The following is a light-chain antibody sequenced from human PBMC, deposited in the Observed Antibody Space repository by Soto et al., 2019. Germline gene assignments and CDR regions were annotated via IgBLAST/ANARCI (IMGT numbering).Light chain of an antibody. J-gene: IGKJ4*01. CDR3: QQYNNWPRAT. CDR1: QSVSSNY. V-gene: IGKV3-20*01. CDR2: GAS. Sequence: EIVLTQSPGTLSLSPGERATLSCRASQSVSSNYLAWYQQKPGQAPRLLIYGASSRATGIPDRFSGSGSGTDFTLTISSLQSEDFGVYYCQQYNNWPRATFGGGTKVEIK.